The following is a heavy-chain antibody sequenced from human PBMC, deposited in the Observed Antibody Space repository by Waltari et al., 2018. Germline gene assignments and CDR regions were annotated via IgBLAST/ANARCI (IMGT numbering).Heavy chain of an antibody. CDR3: ATYIGASLGTAAFDV. CDR1: VVSITTNRHY. V-gene: IGHV4-39*01. J-gene: IGHJ3*01. D-gene: IGHD5-12*01. Sequence: QLQLQESGPGLVKPSATLSLTCSVSVVSITTNRHYWGWIRQPPGQGLEWIGTISYNGATYSSPALRSRVTIFRDTSKNQLSLKLCSVTAADTDFYYCATYIGASLGTAAFDVWGQGTMVTVSS. CDR2: ISYNGAT.